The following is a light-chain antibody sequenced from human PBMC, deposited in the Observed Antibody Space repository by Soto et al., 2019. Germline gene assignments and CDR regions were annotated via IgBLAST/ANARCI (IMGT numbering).Light chain of an antibody. V-gene: IGKV3-15*01. J-gene: IGKJ5*01. Sequence: EILKTQSPTTLSVSPGERATLSCRASQSVSSNLAWYQQKPGQAPRLLIYCASTRATGIPARFSGSGSGTEFTLTISSLQSEDFVVYYCQQYYYWPTFGQGTRLEIK. CDR3: QQYYYWPT. CDR1: QSVSSN. CDR2: CAS.